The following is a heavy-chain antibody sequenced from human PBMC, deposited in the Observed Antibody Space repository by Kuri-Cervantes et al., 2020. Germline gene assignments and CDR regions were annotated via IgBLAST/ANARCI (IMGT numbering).Heavy chain of an antibody. CDR2: FDPEDGET. D-gene: IGHD3-10*01. Sequence: ASVKVSCKVSGYTLTELSMDWVRQAPGKGLEWMGGFDPEDGETIYAQKFQGRVTMTEDTSTDTAYMELSSLRSEDTAVYYCATASWFGDSDAFDIWGQGTMVTVSS. CDR1: GYTLTELS. V-gene: IGHV1-24*01. CDR3: ATASWFGDSDAFDI. J-gene: IGHJ3*02.